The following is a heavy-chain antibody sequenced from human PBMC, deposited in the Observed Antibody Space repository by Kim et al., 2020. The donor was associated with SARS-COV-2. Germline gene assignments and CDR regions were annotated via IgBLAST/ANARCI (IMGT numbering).Heavy chain of an antibody. CDR1: GFTFSTSG. D-gene: IGHD3-16*01. Sequence: GGSLRLSCAASGFTFSTSGMTWVRQAPGKGLEWVATINHDGSEKYYVDSVKGRFTISRDNSKNSLYLQMNSLRADDTAVYYCARGSRGDYWGQGTLVTVSS. CDR2: INHDGSEK. V-gene: IGHV3-7*04. J-gene: IGHJ4*02. CDR3: ARGSRGDY.